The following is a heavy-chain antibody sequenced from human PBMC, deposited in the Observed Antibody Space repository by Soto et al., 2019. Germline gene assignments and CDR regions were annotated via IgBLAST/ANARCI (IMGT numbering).Heavy chain of an antibody. CDR3: AKLSRVDIVVVVAAPNWFDP. CDR2: ISGSGGST. CDR1: GFTFSSYA. V-gene: IGHV3-23*01. J-gene: IGHJ5*02. Sequence: EVQLLESGGGLVQPGGSLRLSCAASGFTFSSYAMSWVRQAPGKGLEWVSAISGSGGSTYYADSVKGRFTISRDNSKNTLYLQMNGLRAEDTAVYYCAKLSRVDIVVVVAAPNWFDPWGQGTLVTVSS. D-gene: IGHD2-15*01.